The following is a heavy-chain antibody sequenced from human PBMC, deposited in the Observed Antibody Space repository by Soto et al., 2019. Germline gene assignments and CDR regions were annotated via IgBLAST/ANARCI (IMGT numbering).Heavy chain of an antibody. Sequence: SVKVSGKAPGGTFSTYSFNWVLRSPGQGLEWVGGIIPMFGTSNYAQKFQGRVTITADGSTTTAYMELRSLGSEDTAVYYCARDTGVTPRKNYFDYWGQGTLVTVSS. CDR1: GGTFSTYS. J-gene: IGHJ4*02. D-gene: IGHD3-3*01. V-gene: IGHV1-69*13. CDR3: ARDTGVTPRKNYFDY. CDR2: IIPMFGTS.